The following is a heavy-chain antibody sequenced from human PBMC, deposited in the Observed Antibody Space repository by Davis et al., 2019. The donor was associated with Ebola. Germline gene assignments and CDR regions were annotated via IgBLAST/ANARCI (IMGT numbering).Heavy chain of an antibody. J-gene: IGHJ6*02. CDR2: LSYDGSNK. CDR3: ARTTAMDV. D-gene: IGHD1-26*01. V-gene: IGHV3-30*04. Sequence: GGSLRLPCAASGFTLRSYAMHWARQAPGKGLERVAFLSYDGSNKYYADSVKGRFTISRDKSKNRLYLQMNSLRAEDKALYYCARTTAMDVWGQGTTVTVSS. CDR1: GFTLRSYA.